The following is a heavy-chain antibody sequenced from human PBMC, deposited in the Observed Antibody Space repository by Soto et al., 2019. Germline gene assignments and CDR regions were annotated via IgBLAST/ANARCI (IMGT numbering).Heavy chain of an antibody. CDR1: GXTVSSSA. CDR2: ISYEGSNK. J-gene: IGHJ4*02. CDR3: ARDQQWLVRAPALRTLDY. Sequence: GSLKLTCAASGXTVSSSAMHWVRRAPGRGLEWVAVISYEGSNKCYADSVKGRFAISRDNSNNTVYLQMNSLRAEDTAVYHCARDQQWLVRAPALRTLDYWGQGTLGTVS. D-gene: IGHD6-19*01. V-gene: IGHV3-30*09.